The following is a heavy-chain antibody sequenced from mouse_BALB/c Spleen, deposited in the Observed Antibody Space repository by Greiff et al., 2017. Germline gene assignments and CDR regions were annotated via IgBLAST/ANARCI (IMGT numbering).Heavy chain of an antibody. CDR2: INPYNDGT. V-gene: IGHV1-14*01. CDR1: GYTFTSYV. CDR3: ARYYYGSSYDY. Sequence: VHVKQSGPELVKPGASVKMSCKASGYTFTSYVMHWVKQKPGQGLEWIGYINPYNDGTKYNEKFKGKATLTSDKSSSTAYMELSSLTSEDSAVYYCARYYYGSSYDYWGQGTTLTVSS. J-gene: IGHJ2*01. D-gene: IGHD1-1*01.